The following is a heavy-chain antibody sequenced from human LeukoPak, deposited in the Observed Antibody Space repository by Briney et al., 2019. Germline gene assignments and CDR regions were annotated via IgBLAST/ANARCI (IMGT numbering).Heavy chain of an antibody. Sequence: ASVKVSCKASGYTFTSYAMHWVRQAPGQRLEWMGWINAGNGNTKYSQEFQGRVTITRDTSASTAYMELSSLRSEDTAVYYCASLYYYDNSGYYLGSRHFHHWGQGTLVTVSS. CDR1: GYTFTSYA. V-gene: IGHV1-3*03. CDR3: ASLYYYDNSGYYLGSRHFHH. CDR2: INAGNGNT. J-gene: IGHJ1*01. D-gene: IGHD3-22*01.